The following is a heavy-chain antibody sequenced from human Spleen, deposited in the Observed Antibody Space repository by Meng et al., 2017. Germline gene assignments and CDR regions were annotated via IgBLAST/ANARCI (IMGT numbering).Heavy chain of an antibody. Sequence: ELKQPGSSRKVYCKADDHNFKSYAKNWGRQAPGQGLEWMGWINPISDDTHYAQKFQDRLTMTTDTSTSTAYMELRSLRSNDTAVYYCARGTSLIGLQDWGQGTLVTVSS. D-gene: IGHD3/OR15-3a*01. J-gene: IGHJ1*01. CDR2: INPISDDT. V-gene: IGHV1-18*01. CDR3: ARGTSLIGLQD. CDR1: DHNFKSYA.